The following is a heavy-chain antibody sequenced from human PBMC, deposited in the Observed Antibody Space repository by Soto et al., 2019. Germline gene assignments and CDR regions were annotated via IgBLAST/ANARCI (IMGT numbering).Heavy chain of an antibody. CDR3: ARRSIAAAGDYYYGMDV. J-gene: IGHJ6*02. Sequence: LGESLKISCKGSGYSFTSYWINWVRQMPGKGLEWMGRIDPSDSYTNYSPSFQGHVTISADKSISTAYLQWSSLKASDTAMYYCARRSIAAAGDYYYGMDVWGQGTTVTVSS. CDR1: GYSFTSYW. V-gene: IGHV5-10-1*01. CDR2: IDPSDSYT. D-gene: IGHD6-13*01.